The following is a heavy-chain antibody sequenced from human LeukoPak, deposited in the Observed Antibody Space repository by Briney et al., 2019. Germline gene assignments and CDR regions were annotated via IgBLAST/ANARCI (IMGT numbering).Heavy chain of an antibody. D-gene: IGHD3-3*01. V-gene: IGHV3-7*01. Sequence: GGSLRLSCAASGFTFSSYWMSWVRQAPGKGLEWVANIKQDGSEKYYVDSVKGRYTISKDNAKNSLYLQMNSLRAEDTAVYYCATLIPITIFGVIIDHWGQGTLVTVSS. J-gene: IGHJ5*02. CDR1: GFTFSSYW. CDR2: IKQDGSEK. CDR3: ATLIPITIFGVIIDH.